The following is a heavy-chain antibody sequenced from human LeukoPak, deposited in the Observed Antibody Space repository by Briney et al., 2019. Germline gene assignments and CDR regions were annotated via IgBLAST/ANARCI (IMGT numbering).Heavy chain of an antibody. J-gene: IGHJ4*02. D-gene: IGHD6-13*01. CDR2: IYSSGST. CDR1: GFTVSSNY. CDR3: ASSRIAGALDY. V-gene: IGHV3-66*01. Sequence: GGSLRLSCAASGFTVSSNYMNWVPQAPGKGLEWVSVIYSSGSTYYADSVKGRFTISRDNSKNTLYLQMNSLRAEDTAVYYCASSRIAGALDYWGQGTLVTVSS.